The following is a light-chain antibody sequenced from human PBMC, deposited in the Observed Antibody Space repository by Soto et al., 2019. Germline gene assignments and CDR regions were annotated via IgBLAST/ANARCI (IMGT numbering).Light chain of an antibody. CDR1: QSVDSSY. V-gene: IGKV3-20*01. J-gene: IGKJ1*01. CDR2: ETS. CDR3: QQYGSSPWT. Sequence: EVVLTQSPGALSLSPGERATLSCRASQSVDSSYFAWYQQRPGQAPRLLIYETSTRATGIPDRFSGSGSGTDFTLTVSRLEPEDFAVYYCQQYGSSPWTFGQGTKV.